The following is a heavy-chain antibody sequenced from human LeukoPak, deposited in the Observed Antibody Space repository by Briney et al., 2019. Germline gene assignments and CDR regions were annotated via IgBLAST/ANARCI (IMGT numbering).Heavy chain of an antibody. V-gene: IGHV4-4*02. CDR1: GGSISSSNW. D-gene: IGHD3-10*01. CDR3: ARGTRGVNDY. CDR2: IYYSGST. J-gene: IGHJ4*02. Sequence: SGTLSLTCAVSGGSISSSNWWSWVRQPPGKGLEWIGYIYYSGSTNYNPSLKSRVTISVDTSKNQFSLKLSSVTAADTAVYYCARGTRGVNDYWGQGTLVTVSS.